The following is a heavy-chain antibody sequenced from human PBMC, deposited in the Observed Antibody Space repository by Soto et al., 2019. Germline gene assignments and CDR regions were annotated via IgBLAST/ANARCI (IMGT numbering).Heavy chain of an antibody. CDR1: GGSISSGGYS. J-gene: IGHJ5*02. Sequence: SETLSLTCAVSGGSISSGGYSWSWIQQPPGKGLEWIGYIYHSGSTYYNPSLKSRVTISVDRSKNQFSLKLSSVTAADTAVYYCARVTTTRYCSGGSCYWGGTWFDPWGQGTLVTVSS. V-gene: IGHV4-30-2*01. CDR3: ARVTTTRYCSGGSCYWGGTWFDP. D-gene: IGHD2-15*01. CDR2: IYHSGST.